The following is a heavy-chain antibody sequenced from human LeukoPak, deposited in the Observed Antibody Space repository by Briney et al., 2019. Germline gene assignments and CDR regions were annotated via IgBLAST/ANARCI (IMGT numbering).Heavy chain of an antibody. J-gene: IGHJ4*02. CDR1: GFTFSNAW. V-gene: IGHV3-11*04. Sequence: GGSLRLSCAASGFTFSNAWMSWVRQAPGKGLEWVSYIDSSGSNIHYADSVKGRFTISRDNAKNSLYLQMNSLRAEDTAVYYCARTKEMASISYFDSWGQGTLVTVSS. D-gene: IGHD5-24*01. CDR3: ARTKEMASISYFDS. CDR2: IDSSGSNI.